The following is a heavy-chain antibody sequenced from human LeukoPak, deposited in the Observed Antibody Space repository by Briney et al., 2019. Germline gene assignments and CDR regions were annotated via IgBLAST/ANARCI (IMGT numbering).Heavy chain of an antibody. CDR2: IIPIFGTA. Sequence: RASVKVSCKASGGTFSSYAISWVRQAPGQGLEWMGGIIPIFGTANYAQKFQGRVTITADKSTSTAYMELSSLRSEDTAVYYCARDPGYYYRWGSFFDYWGQGTLVTVSS. V-gene: IGHV1-69*06. CDR1: GGTFSSYA. CDR3: ARDPGYYYRWGSFFDY. J-gene: IGHJ4*02. D-gene: IGHD3-16*01.